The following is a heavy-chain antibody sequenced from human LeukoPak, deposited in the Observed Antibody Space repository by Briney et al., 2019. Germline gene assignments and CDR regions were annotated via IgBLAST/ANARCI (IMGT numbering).Heavy chain of an antibody. CDR2: MNPNSGNT. D-gene: IGHD6-19*01. V-gene: IGHV1-8*01. Sequence: GASVKASCKASGYTFTSYDINWVRQAAGQGLEWMGWMNPNSGNTGYAQKFQGRVTMTRNTSISTAYMELSSLRSEDTAVYYCAREGSSGWIKKYNWFDPWGQGTLVTVSS. CDR1: GYTFTSYD. CDR3: AREGSSGWIKKYNWFDP. J-gene: IGHJ5*02.